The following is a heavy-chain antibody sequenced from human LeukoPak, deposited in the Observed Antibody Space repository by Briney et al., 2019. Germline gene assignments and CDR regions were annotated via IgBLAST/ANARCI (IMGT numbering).Heavy chain of an antibody. CDR2: IIPIFGTA. J-gene: IGHJ3*02. V-gene: IGHV1-69*05. CDR1: GGTFSSYA. CDR3: ARAHGIAAAADI. D-gene: IGHD6-13*01. Sequence: GASVKVSCKASGGTFSSYAISWVRQAPGQGLEWMGRIIPIFGTANYAQKSQGRVTITTDESTSTAYMELSSLRSEDTAVYYCARAHGIAAAADIWGQGTMVTVSS.